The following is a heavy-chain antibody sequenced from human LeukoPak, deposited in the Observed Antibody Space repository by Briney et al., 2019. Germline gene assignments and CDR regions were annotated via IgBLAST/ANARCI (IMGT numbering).Heavy chain of an antibody. CDR2: INPSGGST. CDR1: GYTFTSYY. V-gene: IGHV1-46*01. D-gene: IGHD2-15*01. Sequence: GASVKVSCEASGYTFTSYYMHWVRQAPGQGLEWMGIINPSGGSTSYAQKFQGRVTMTRDTSTSTVYMELSSLRSEDTAVYYCARSCSGGSCYHNYYYYGMDVWGQGTTVTVSS. J-gene: IGHJ6*02. CDR3: ARSCSGGSCYHNYYYYGMDV.